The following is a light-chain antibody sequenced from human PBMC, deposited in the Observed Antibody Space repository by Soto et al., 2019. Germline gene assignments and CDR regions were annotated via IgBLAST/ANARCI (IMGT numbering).Light chain of an antibody. J-gene: IGLJ2*01. CDR2: ADS. Sequence: QSALTQPASVSGSPGQSITISCTGTTSDVGSYNLVSWYQHPPGKAPKLMIYADSKRPSGVSYRFSGSKSGNTASLTISGLQAEDEADYYCCSYAGSSSFVLFGGGTKPPS. CDR1: TSDVGSYNL. CDR3: CSYAGSSSFVL. V-gene: IGLV2-23*02.